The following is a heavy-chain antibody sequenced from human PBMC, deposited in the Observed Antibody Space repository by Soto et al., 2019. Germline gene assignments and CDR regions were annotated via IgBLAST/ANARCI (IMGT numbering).Heavy chain of an antibody. Sequence: EVQLVESGGGLVQPGGSLRLSCAASGFTFSSSWMHRVRQAPGKGLVWVSRIYSDGSRTNYADSVQGRFTISRDNAKNTLYLQMNSLRAEDTALYYCARGPTGWYGYDYWGQGTLVTVSS. V-gene: IGHV3-74*01. CDR1: GFTFSSSW. CDR2: IYSDGSRT. D-gene: IGHD6-19*01. CDR3: ARGPTGWYGYDY. J-gene: IGHJ4*02.